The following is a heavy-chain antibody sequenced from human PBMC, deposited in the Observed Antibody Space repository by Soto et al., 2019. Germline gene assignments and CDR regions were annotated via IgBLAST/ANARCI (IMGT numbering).Heavy chain of an antibody. Sequence: EVQVVESGGGLVQPGGSLRLSCAASGFTFITYSMNWVRQAPGKGLEWVSYISSSSSTIHYADSVKGRFTISRDNAKNSLYLQMNSLRAEDTAVYYCARAPLNYDSSGYHFDYWGQGTLVTVSS. J-gene: IGHJ4*02. V-gene: IGHV3-48*01. CDR1: GFTFITYS. CDR2: ISSSSSTI. D-gene: IGHD3-22*01. CDR3: ARAPLNYDSSGYHFDY.